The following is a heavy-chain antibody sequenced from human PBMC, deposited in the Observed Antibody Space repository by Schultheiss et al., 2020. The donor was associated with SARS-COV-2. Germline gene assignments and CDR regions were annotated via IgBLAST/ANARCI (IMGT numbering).Heavy chain of an antibody. Sequence: GESLKISCAASGFTFSSYDMHWVRQATGKGLEWVSAIGTAGDPYYPGSVKGRFTISRDNPKNTLSLQMNNLRAEDTAVYYCAKTWRPAAIQGGFDYWGQGALVTVSS. CDR2: IGTAGDP. CDR1: GFTFSSYD. V-gene: IGHV3-13*05. J-gene: IGHJ4*02. D-gene: IGHD2-2*02. CDR3: AKTWRPAAIQGGFDY.